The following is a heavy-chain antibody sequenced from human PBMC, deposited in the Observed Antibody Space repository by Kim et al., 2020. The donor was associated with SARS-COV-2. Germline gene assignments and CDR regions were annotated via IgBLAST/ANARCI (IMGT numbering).Heavy chain of an antibody. D-gene: IGHD2-15*01. J-gene: IGHJ5*02. CDR2: INHSGST. CDR3: VRGNVIRSIVVVVAATKGGWFDP. V-gene: IGHV4-34*01. Sequence: SETLSLTCAVYGGSFSGYYWSWIRQPPGKGLEWIGEINHSGSTNYNPSLKSRVTISVDTSKNQFSLMLGSVTAADTAVYYCVRGNVIRSIVVVVAATKGGWFDPWGPGTLVTVSS. CDR1: GGSFSGYY.